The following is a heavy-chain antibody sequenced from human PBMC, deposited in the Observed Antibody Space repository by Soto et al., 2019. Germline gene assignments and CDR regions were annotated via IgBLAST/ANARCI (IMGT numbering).Heavy chain of an antibody. J-gene: IGHJ6*02. CDR1: GGTFRTYA. D-gene: IGHD6-19*01. Sequence: QVQRLQSGAEVKKPGSSVRVSCEASGGTFRTYAISWVRQAPGQGLEWMGEIIPIFGTVNYAQKFQGRVTITADESTTTVYMDLRSLRSEDTAAYYCAKGAVAGTPTSYYYYGMDVWGQGTTVTVSS. CDR2: IIPIFGTV. CDR3: AKGAVAGTPTSYYYYGMDV. V-gene: IGHV1-69*12.